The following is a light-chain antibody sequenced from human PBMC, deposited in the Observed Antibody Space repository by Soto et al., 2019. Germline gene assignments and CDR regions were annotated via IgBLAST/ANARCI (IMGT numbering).Light chain of an antibody. CDR3: SSYTSSAYVV. J-gene: IGLJ2*01. Sequence: QSALTQPASVSGSPGQSITISCTGTSRDVGGYNYVSWYQQHPGKAPKLMIYDVSNRPSGVSNRFSGSKSGNTASLTISGLQAEDEADYYCSSYTSSAYVVFGGGTKLTVL. CDR1: SRDVGGYNY. CDR2: DVS. V-gene: IGLV2-14*01.